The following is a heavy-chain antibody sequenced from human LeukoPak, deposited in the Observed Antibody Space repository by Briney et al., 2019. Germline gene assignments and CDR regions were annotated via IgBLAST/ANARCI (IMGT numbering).Heavy chain of an antibody. V-gene: IGHV3-30*02. Sequence: GGSLRLSCAASGFTFSSYGMHWVRQAPGKGLEWVAFIRYDGSNKYYADSVKGRFTISRDNAKNTVYVNMHSLRDEDTAVYYCARGGRFAYFLDYWGQGNLVTVSS. J-gene: IGHJ4*02. CDR3: ARGGRFAYFLDY. D-gene: IGHD2-21*01. CDR1: GFTFSSYG. CDR2: IRYDGSNK.